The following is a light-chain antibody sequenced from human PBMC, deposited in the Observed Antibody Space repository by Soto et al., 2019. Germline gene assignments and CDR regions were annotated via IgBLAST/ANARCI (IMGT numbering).Light chain of an antibody. V-gene: IGKV1-9*01. CDR2: AAS. Sequence: IQLTQSPSSLSASVGDRVTITCRASQDIRSRLAWYQQRPGKAPKLLIYAASTLQSGVPSRFSGSGSGTAFTLTISSLQPEDFATYYCQQLASYPITFGQGTRLEIK. CDR1: QDIRSR. CDR3: QQLASYPIT. J-gene: IGKJ5*01.